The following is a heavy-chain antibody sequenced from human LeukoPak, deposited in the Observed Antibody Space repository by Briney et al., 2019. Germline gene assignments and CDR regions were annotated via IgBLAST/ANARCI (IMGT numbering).Heavy chain of an antibody. J-gene: IGHJ3*01. D-gene: IGHD3/OR15-3a*01. CDR3: VRDLDWGAFDV. V-gene: IGHV3-23*01. CDR1: GFHFSSQG. Sequence: PGGSLRLSCAASGFHFSSQGMNWVRQAPGKGLEWVSGVSPSGDITYYADSVMGRFTISRDNRKNTVSLQMNSLRPEDTALYYCVRDLDWGAFDVWGQGTMVTVSS. CDR2: VSPSGDIT.